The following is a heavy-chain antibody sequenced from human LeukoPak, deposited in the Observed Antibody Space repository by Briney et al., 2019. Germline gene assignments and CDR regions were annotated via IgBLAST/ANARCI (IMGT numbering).Heavy chain of an antibody. J-gene: IGHJ4*02. CDR3: AKFSSKWFGEQYFDY. CDR2: ISGSGGST. D-gene: IGHD3-10*01. CDR1: GFTFSSYA. V-gene: IGHV3-23*01. Sequence: PGGSLRLSCAASGFTFSSYAMSWVRQAPGKGLEWVSAISGSGGSTYYADSVKGRFTISRDNSKNTLYLQMNSLRAEDTAVYYCAKFSSKWFGEQYFDYWGQGTLVTVSS.